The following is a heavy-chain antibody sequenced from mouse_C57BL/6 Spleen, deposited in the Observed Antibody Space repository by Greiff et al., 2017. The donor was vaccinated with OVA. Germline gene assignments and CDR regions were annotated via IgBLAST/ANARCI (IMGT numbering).Heavy chain of an antibody. D-gene: IGHD1-1*01. V-gene: IGHV1-50*01. CDR2: IDPSDSYT. CDR3: ARRRNDGSPLFDD. J-gene: IGHJ2*01. CDR1: GYTFTSYW. Sequence: QVQLQQPGAELVKPGASVKLSCKASGYTFTSYWMQWVKQRPGQGLEWIGEIDPSDSYTNYNQKFKGKATLTVDTSSSTAYMKLSSLTSEDAAVDDCARRRNDGSPLFDDWGKGTTLTVSS.